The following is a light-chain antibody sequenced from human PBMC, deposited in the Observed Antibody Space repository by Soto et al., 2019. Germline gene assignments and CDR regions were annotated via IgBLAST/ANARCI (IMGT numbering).Light chain of an antibody. CDR3: QQYGRSPLT. Sequence: EIVLTQSPGTLSLSPGERATLSCRASQSFSSNYLAWYQQKPGQAPRLLIYGASSRATGIPDRFSGSGSATDFTLTISRLEPEDFAVYYCQQYGRSPLTFGGGTKVDI. CDR2: GAS. J-gene: IGKJ4*01. V-gene: IGKV3-20*01. CDR1: QSFSSNY.